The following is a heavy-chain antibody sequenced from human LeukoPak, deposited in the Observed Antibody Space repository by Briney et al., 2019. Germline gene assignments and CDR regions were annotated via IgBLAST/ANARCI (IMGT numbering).Heavy chain of an antibody. Sequence: ASVKVSCKASGYTFTSYDMHWGRQAPGQGLEWMGLINPSGGSTSYAKKFQGRITMTRDTSTSTVYMELSSLRSEDTAVYYCARVKKGHDYGDYGWWTRETNFDYWGQGTLVTVSS. D-gene: IGHD4-17*01. J-gene: IGHJ4*02. CDR1: GYTFTSYD. CDR3: ARVKKGHDYGDYGWWTRETNFDY. CDR2: INPSGGST. V-gene: IGHV1-46*01.